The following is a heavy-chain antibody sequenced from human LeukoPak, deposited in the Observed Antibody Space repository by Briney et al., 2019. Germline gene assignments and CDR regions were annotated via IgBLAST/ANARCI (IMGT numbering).Heavy chain of an antibody. D-gene: IGHD2-2*01. CDR1: GFTFSSYG. J-gene: IGHJ4*02. CDR3: AKDHRYCGSASCTDSDY. CDR2: TSYDGSNK. Sequence: QPGRSLRLSCAASGFTFSSYGMHWVRQAPGKGLEWVAVTSYDGSNKYYADSVKGRFTISRDNSKNTLYLQMNSLRAEDTAVYYCAKDHRYCGSASCTDSDYWGQGTLVTVSS. V-gene: IGHV3-30*18.